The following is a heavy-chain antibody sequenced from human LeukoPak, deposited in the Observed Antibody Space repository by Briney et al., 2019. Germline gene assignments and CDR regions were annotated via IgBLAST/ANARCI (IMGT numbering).Heavy chain of an antibody. Sequence: SETLSLTCTVSGGSISSYYWSWIRQPPGKGLEWIGYIYYSGSTNHNPSLKSRVTISVDTSKNQFSLKLSSVTAADTAVYYCARDKVTVTGNWFDSWGQGTLVAVSS. J-gene: IGHJ5*01. CDR2: IYYSGST. CDR3: ARDKVTVTGNWFDS. V-gene: IGHV4-59*01. CDR1: GGSISSYY. D-gene: IGHD4-17*01.